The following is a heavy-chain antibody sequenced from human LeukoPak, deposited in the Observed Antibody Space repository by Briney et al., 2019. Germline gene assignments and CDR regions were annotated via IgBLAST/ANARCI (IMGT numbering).Heavy chain of an antibody. CDR2: ISLRGDSI. CDR3: ARGHYGLDV. CDR1: GFTFSSYA. V-gene: IGHV3-48*04. Sequence: GGSLRLSCAASGFTFSSYAMSWVRQAPGKGLEWVSYISLRGDSIYYADSVKGRFTISRDNAKNSLYLQMNNLRVEDTAVYYCARGHYGLDVWGQGTTVTVSS. J-gene: IGHJ6*02.